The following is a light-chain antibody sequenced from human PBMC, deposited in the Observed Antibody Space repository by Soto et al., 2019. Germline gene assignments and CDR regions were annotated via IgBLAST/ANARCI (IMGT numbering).Light chain of an antibody. Sequence: ENVLTQSPGTLSLSPGERATLSCRASQTVSTKYVAWYQQKPGQAPRLLIYGTSSRATGIPDRFSGSGSGTDFMLTISRLEPEDFAVYYCQQYGTSTGVTFGPGTILDIK. J-gene: IGKJ3*01. V-gene: IGKV3-20*01. CDR2: GTS. CDR3: QQYGTSTGVT. CDR1: QTVSTKY.